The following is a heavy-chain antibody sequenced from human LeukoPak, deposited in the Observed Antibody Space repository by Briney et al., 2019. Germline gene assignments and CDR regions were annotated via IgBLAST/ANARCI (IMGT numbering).Heavy chain of an antibody. J-gene: IGHJ4*02. CDR1: GGSISSGGYY. CDR2: IYYSGST. D-gene: IGHD5-12*01. V-gene: IGHV4-31*03. Sequence: SQTLSLTCTVSGGSISSGGYYWGWIRQHPGKGLEWIGYIYYSGSTYYNPSLKSRVTISVDTSKNQFSLKLSSVTAADTAVYYCARALVEMATIGGYYFDYWGQGTLVTVSS. CDR3: ARALVEMATIGGYYFDY.